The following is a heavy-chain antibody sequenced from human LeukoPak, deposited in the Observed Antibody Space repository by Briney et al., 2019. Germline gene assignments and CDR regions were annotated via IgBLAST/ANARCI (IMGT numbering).Heavy chain of an antibody. CDR1: GGSFSGYY. CDR3: ARSGYYLNAFDI. J-gene: IGHJ3*02. Sequence: SETLSLTCAAYGGSFSGYYWSWIRQPPGKGLEWIGEINHSGSTNYNPSLKSRVTISVDTSKNQFSLKLSSVTAADTAVYYCARSGYYLNAFDIWDQGTMVTVSS. CDR2: INHSGST. D-gene: IGHD3-3*01. V-gene: IGHV4-34*01.